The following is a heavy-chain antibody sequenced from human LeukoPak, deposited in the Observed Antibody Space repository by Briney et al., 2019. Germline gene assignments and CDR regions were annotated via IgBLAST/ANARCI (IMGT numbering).Heavy chain of an antibody. CDR2: INPNSGGT. Sequence: GASVKVSCKASGYTFTDYYMHWVRQAPGQGLEWMGWINPNSGGTNYSQRFQGRVTMTRDTSISTAYMELSRLRSDDTAVYYCAREESGGYFDYWGQGTLVTVSS. D-gene: IGHD2-8*02. CDR1: GYTFTDYY. CDR3: AREESGGYFDY. V-gene: IGHV1-2*02. J-gene: IGHJ4*02.